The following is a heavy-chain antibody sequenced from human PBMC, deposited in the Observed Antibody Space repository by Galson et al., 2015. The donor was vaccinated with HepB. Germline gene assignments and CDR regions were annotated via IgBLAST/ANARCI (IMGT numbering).Heavy chain of an antibody. D-gene: IGHD3-22*01. CDR1: GFTFSSYA. CDR2: TSGSGGST. CDR3: ATFLYYDSSGYYPYYYYYGMDV. J-gene: IGHJ6*02. V-gene: IGHV3-23*01. Sequence: LRLSCAASGFTFSSYAMSWVRQAPGKGLEWVSATSGSGGSTYYADSVKGRFTISRDNSKNTLYLQMNSLRAEDTAVYYCATFLYYDSSGYYPYYYYYGMDVWGQGTTVTVSS.